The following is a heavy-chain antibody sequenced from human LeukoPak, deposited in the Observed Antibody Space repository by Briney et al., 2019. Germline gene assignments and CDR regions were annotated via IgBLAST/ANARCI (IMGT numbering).Heavy chain of an antibody. CDR1: GFTFSIYW. Sequence: PGGSLRLSCAASGFTFSIYWMHWVRQAPGKGLVWVSRINSDGSNTNYADSVKGRFTISRDNSKNTLYLQMNSLRAEDTAVYYCARDLRAVAGRYYYYGMDVWGQGTTVTVSS. CDR3: ARDLRAVAGRYYYYGMDV. V-gene: IGHV3-74*01. CDR2: INSDGSNT. J-gene: IGHJ6*02. D-gene: IGHD6-19*01.